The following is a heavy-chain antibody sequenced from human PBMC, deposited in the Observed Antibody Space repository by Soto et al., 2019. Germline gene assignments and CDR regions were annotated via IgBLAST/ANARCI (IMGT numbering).Heavy chain of an antibody. Sequence: ASVKLSCKASGGTFSSYAISWARQAPGQGLEWMGGIIPIFGTANYAQKFQGRVTITADESTSTAYMELSSLRSEDTAVYYCARDLGRDCSGGSCYYYGMDVWGQGTTVTVSS. D-gene: IGHD2-15*01. J-gene: IGHJ6*02. V-gene: IGHV1-69*13. CDR3: ARDLGRDCSGGSCYYYGMDV. CDR1: GGTFSSYA. CDR2: IIPIFGTA.